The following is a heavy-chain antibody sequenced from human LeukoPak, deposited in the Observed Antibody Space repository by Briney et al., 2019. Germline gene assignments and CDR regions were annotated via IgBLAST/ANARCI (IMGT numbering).Heavy chain of an antibody. CDR3: ARSARDYDFWQHLYYYYMDV. J-gene: IGHJ6*03. CDR1: ELAFSGYW. V-gene: IGHV3-7*01. CDR2: IKQDGSEE. Sequence: GSPRLSCAASELAFSGYWMSWVRQAPGKGLEWVATIKQDGSEEYYVDSVKGRFTISRDNARNSLFLQMNSLRAEDTAVYYCARSARDYDFWQHLYYYYMDVWGKGTTVTVSS. D-gene: IGHD3-3*01.